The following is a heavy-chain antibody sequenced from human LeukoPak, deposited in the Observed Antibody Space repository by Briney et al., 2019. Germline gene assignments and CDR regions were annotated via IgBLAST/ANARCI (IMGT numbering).Heavy chain of an antibody. CDR2: ISGSSGST. V-gene: IGHV3-23*01. CDR3: AKTEWELLPFDI. Sequence: GGSLRLSCAASGFTFDDYAMHWVRQAPGKGLEWVSAISGSSGSTYYADSVKGRFTISRDNSKNTLYLQMNSLRAEDTAVYYCAKTEWELLPFDIWGQGTMVTVSS. D-gene: IGHD1-26*01. J-gene: IGHJ3*02. CDR1: GFTFDDYA.